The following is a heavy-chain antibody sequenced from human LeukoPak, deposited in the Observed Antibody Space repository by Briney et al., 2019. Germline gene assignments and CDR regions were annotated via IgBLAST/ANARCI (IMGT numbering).Heavy chain of an antibody. CDR1: GFTFSSYD. V-gene: IGHV3-30*02. Sequence: GGSLRLSCAASGFTFSSYDIHWVRQAPGKGLEWVAFIRFDGSYKYYADSVKGRFTISRDNSKNTLYLQMNSLRPEDTAVYYCAKDKDYSFNYWGQGTLVTVSS. J-gene: IGHJ4*02. CDR2: IRFDGSYK. CDR3: AKDKDYSFNY.